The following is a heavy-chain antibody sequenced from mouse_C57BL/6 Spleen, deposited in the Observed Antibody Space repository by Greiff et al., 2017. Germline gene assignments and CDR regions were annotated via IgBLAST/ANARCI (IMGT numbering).Heavy chain of an antibody. J-gene: IGHJ1*03. CDR1: GYTFTEYT. V-gene: IGHV1-62-2*01. CDR3: ARHEPPSTTVVATGYCDV. D-gene: IGHD1-1*01. Sequence: QVQLQQSGAELVKPGASVKLSCKASGYTFTEYTIHWVKQRSGQGLEWIGWFYPGSGSIKYNEKFKDKATLTADKSSSTVYMELSRLTSEDSAVYFCARHEPPSTTVVATGYCDVWGTGTTVTVSS. CDR2: FYPGSGSI.